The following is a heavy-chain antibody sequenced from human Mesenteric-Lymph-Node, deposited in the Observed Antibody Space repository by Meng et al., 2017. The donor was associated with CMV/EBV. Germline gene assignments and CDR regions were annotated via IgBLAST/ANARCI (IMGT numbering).Heavy chain of an antibody. J-gene: IGHJ4*02. CDR2: INSDETST. V-gene: IGHV3-74*01. CDR1: GFTFNSYW. D-gene: IGHD1-26*01. Sequence: LSLTCAASGFTFNSYWMHWVRQAPGKGLVWVSRINSDETSTTYADSVKGRFTISRDNAKNTLFLQMNSLRPEDTAVYYCARYRVGGTHYDYWGQGTLVTVSS. CDR3: ARYRVGGTHYDY.